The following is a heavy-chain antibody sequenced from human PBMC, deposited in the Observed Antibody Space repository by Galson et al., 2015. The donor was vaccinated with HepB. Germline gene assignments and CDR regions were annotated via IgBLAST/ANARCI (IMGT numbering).Heavy chain of an antibody. V-gene: IGHV3-48*04. CDR1: GFNFSPYS. CDR3: AGPLRFLVPHDY. CDR2: ISSSSNTI. Sequence: SLRLSCAVSGFNFSPYSMNWVRQAPGKGLEWVAYISSSSNTIYYADSVKGRFTISRDNAKKSLYLQMNTLRAEDTAVYYCAGPLRFLVPHDYWGQGTLVTVSS. J-gene: IGHJ4*02. D-gene: IGHD3-3*01.